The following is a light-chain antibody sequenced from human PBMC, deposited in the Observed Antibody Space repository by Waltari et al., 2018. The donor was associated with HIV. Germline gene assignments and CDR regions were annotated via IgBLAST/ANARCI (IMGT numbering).Light chain of an antibody. V-gene: IGLV1-47*01. CDR2: RHD. J-gene: IGLJ3*02. Sequence: QSVLTQPPSVSRPPGQRFFMSCSGTNSHVVNNFVSLFQHVPGGAPKLVLYRHDQRPSGVPARFSAAKSGSSASLAITGLQSDDEAVYYCGSWDDKLSHWVFGGGTKLTV. CDR1: NSHVVNNF. CDR3: GSWDDKLSHWV.